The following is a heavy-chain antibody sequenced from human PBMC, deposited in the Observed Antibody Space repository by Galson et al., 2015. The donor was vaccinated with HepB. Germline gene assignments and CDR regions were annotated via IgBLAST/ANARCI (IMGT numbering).Heavy chain of an antibody. D-gene: IGHD6-19*01. V-gene: IGHV1-69*13. Sequence: SVKVSCKASGGTFSSYAISWVRQAPGQGLEWMGGIIPIFGTANYAQKFQGRVTITADESTSTAYMELSSLRSEDTAVYYCARVGGGWYGRFDPWGQGTLVTVSS. CDR2: IIPIFGTA. CDR3: ARVGGGWYGRFDP. CDR1: GGTFSSYA. J-gene: IGHJ5*02.